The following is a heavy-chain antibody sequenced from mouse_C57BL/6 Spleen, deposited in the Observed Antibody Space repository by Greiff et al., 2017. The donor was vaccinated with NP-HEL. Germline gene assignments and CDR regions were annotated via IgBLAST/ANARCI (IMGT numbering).Heavy chain of an antibody. J-gene: IGHJ3*01. D-gene: IGHD1-1*01. V-gene: IGHV1-72*01. CDR2: IDPNSGGT. CDR3: AREKATTVVISFAY. Sequence: QVQLKQPGAELVKPGASVKLSCKASGYTFTSYWMHWVKQRPGRGLEWIGRIDPNSGGTKYNEKFKSKATLTVDKPSSTAYMQLSSLTSEDSAVYYCAREKATTVVISFAYWGQGTLVTVSA. CDR1: GYTFTSYW.